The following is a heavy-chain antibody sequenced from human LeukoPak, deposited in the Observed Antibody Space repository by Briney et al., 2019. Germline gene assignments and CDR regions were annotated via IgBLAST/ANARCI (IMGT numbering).Heavy chain of an antibody. J-gene: IGHJ4*02. CDR2: IYYSGST. V-gene: IGHV4-59*08. CDR3: ARHVRGIDY. D-gene: IGHD3-10*01. CDR1: GGSISSYY. Sequence: SETLSLICTVSGGSISSYYWSWIRQPPGKGLEWIGYIYYSGSTNYNPSLKSRVTISVDTSKNQFSLKLSSVTAADTAVYYCARHVRGIDYWGQGTLVTVSS.